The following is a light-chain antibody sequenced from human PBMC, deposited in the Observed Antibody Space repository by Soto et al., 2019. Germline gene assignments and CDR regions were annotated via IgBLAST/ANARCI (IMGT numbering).Light chain of an antibody. J-gene: IGKJ1*01. Sequence: DIQMTQSPSTLSASVGDRVTITCRASQSISSWLAWYQQKPGKAPNLLIYKASSLATGVPSRFSGSGSGTEFNLTISRLQPDDFATYYCQQYNSYLWTFGQGTKVELK. CDR3: QQYNSYLWT. CDR2: KAS. CDR1: QSISSW. V-gene: IGKV1-5*03.